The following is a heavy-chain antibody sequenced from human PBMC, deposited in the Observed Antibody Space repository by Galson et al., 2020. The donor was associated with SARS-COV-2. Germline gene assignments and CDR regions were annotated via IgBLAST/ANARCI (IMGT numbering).Heavy chain of an antibody. CDR1: GFTFSDHA. D-gene: IGHD6-19*01. V-gene: IGHV3-33*01. CDR3: ARDGQSSRGWAFDY. J-gene: IGHJ4*02. CDR2: IFFDGSEK. Sequence: GGYLRLSCAASGFTFSDHAMHWVRQDPGKGLEWVAQIFFDGSEKYYGDSVRGRFTISRDSSKNTVYLQMNNLRVDDTAVYYCARDGQSSRGWAFDYWGQGTLLTVSS.